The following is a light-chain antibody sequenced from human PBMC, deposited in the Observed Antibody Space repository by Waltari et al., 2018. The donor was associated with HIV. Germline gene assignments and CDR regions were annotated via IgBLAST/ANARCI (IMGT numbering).Light chain of an antibody. CDR1: SSDVGGYNY. CDR3: SSFAGSFWV. J-gene: IGLJ3*02. CDR2: EVS. V-gene: IGLV2-8*01. Sequence: QSALTQPPSASGSPGQSVNISCTGTSSDVGGYNYVSWYQHHPGKAPKLMIYEVSKRPSGVPDRFFGSKSGNTASLTVSGLQAEDEADYYCSSFAGSFWVFGGGTKLTV.